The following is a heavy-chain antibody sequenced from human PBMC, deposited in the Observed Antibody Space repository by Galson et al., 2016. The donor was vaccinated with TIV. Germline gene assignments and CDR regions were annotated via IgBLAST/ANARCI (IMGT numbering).Heavy chain of an antibody. D-gene: IGHD1-26*01. J-gene: IGHJ4*02. CDR3: ARDVVGATFDR. V-gene: IGHV3-21*06. Sequence: SLRLSCATSGFTFNKWRMNWVRQAPGRGLEWVSSISGDSTLTYYADSVKGRFTISRDYGKNSVYLQMSSLRVDDTAVYYCARDVVGATFDRWGQGTLVIVSS. CDR1: GFTFNKWR. CDR2: ISGDSTLT.